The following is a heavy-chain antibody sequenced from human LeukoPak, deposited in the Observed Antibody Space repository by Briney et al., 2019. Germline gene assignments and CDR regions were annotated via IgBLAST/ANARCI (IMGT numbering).Heavy chain of an antibody. D-gene: IGHD4-23*01. J-gene: IGHJ4*02. CDR2: IASDGSST. CDR1: GFTFSSYW. V-gene: IGHV3-74*01. Sequence: GGSLRLSCTASGFTFSSYWMNWVRQAPGKGLVWVSRIASDGSSTTYADSVKGRFGISRDNAKNTLYLQMNSLRVEDTAVYYCARGRPHGNDYWGQGTLVTVSS. CDR3: ARGRPHGNDY.